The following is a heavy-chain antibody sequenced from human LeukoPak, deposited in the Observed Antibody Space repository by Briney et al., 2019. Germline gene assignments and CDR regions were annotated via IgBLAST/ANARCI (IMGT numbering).Heavy chain of an antibody. V-gene: IGHV1-58*02. D-gene: IGHD6-19*01. CDR3: ATLSFIAVAGLDY. CDR1: GFTFSSSA. CDR2: IVVGSGKT. J-gene: IGHJ4*02. Sequence: SVKVSCKASGFTFSSSAMQWVRQARGQRLEWIGWIVVGSGKTNYAQKFQERVTITRDMSTSTAYMELSSLRSDDTAVYYCATLSFIAVAGLDYWGQGTLVTVSS.